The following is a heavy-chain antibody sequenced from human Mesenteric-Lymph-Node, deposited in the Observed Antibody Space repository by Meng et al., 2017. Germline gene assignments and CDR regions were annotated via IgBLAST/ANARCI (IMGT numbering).Heavy chain of an antibody. CDR3: ARDKGGYSYGYGNYYYGMDV. V-gene: IGHV3-48*03. CDR2: ISSSGSTI. D-gene: IGHD5-18*01. Sequence: LSLTCAASGFTFSSYEMNWVRQAPGKGLEWVSYISSSGSTIYYADSVKGRFTISRDNAKNSLYLQMNSLRAEDTAVYYCARDKGGYSYGYGNYYYGMDVWGQGTTVTVSS. CDR1: GFTFSSYE. J-gene: IGHJ6*02.